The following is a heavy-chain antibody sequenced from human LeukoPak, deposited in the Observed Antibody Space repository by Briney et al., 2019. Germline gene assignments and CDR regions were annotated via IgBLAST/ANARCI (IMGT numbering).Heavy chain of an antibody. CDR1: GGTFSSYA. CDR2: IIPIFGTA. V-gene: IGHV1-69*06. Sequence: SVKVSCKASGGTFSSYAISWVRQAPGQGLEWMGGIIPIFGTANYAQKFQGRVTITADKSTSTAYMELSSLRSEDTAVYYCASNSSSWEDYYYYYYMDVWGKGTTVTVSS. D-gene: IGHD6-13*01. J-gene: IGHJ6*03. CDR3: ASNSSSWEDYYYYYYMDV.